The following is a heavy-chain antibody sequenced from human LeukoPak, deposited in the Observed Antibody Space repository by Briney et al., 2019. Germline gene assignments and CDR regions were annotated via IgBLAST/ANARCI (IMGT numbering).Heavy chain of an antibody. V-gene: IGHV3-49*03. CDR3: TRYSGRTDY. J-gene: IGHJ4*02. D-gene: IGHD5-18*01. CDR1: GFTFGTYA. CDR2: IRSKTFGGTT. Sequence: GQSLRLSCTSSGFTFGTYAVSWFRQAPGTGLEWVAFIRSKTFGGTTEYAASVKGRFTISRDDSKSIAYLQMNSLKTEDTAVYYCTRYSGRTDYWGQGTLVSVSS.